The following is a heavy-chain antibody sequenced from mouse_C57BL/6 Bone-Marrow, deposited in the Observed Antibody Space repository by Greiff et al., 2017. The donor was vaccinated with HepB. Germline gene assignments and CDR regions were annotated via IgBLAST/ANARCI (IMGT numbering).Heavy chain of an antibody. CDR1: GFNIKDYY. CDR2: IDPEDGET. CDR3: AREGLRKFDY. V-gene: IGHV14-2*01. J-gene: IGHJ2*01. Sequence: EVQLQQSGAELVKPGASVKLSCTASGFNIKDYYMHWVKQRPEQGLEWIGRIDPEDGETKDAPKFQGKATITADTSSNTAYLQLSSLTSENTAVYYCAREGLRKFDYWGQGTTLTGTS. D-gene: IGHD2-2*01.